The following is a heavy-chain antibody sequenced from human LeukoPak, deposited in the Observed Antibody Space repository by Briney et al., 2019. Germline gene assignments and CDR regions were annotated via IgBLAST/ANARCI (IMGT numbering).Heavy chain of an antibody. Sequence: GASVKVSCKASGYTFSNYYMYWVRQAPGQGLEWMGIINPNGGMTAYAQKFRGGVIMTRETSTNTVYMELSSLTSEDTAVYYCARDFSRAELHSFEGDYWGQGTLVTVSS. CDR3: ARDFSRAELHSFEGDY. J-gene: IGHJ4*02. CDR1: GYTFSNYY. D-gene: IGHD3-3*02. CDR2: INPNGGMT. V-gene: IGHV1-46*01.